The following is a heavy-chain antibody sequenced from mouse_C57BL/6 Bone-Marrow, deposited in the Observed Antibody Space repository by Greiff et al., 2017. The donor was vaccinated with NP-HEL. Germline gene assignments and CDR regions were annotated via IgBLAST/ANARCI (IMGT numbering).Heavy chain of an antibody. CDR3: TRYYYGSTFAY. J-gene: IGHJ3*01. CDR2: IDPEDGDT. V-gene: IGHV14-1*01. Sequence: VQLQESGAELVRPGASVKLSCTASGFNIKDYYMHWVKPRPEQGLEWIGRIDPEDGDTEYAPKFQGKATMTADTSSNTAYLQLSSLTSEDTAVYYCTRYYYGSTFAYWGQGTLVTVSA. CDR1: GFNIKDYY. D-gene: IGHD1-1*01.